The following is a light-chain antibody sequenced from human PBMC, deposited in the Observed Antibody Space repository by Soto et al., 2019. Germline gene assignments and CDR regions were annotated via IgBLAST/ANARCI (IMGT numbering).Light chain of an antibody. Sequence: DIQMTLSRSTVSASVGDRVTISCQASQGISRSLAWYQQKPGKAPKLLIYAASSLQSGVPSRFSGSGFGTDFTLTISSLQPEDSAIYYCQQADTFPITFGQGTRLEIK. CDR3: QQADTFPIT. CDR1: QGISRS. V-gene: IGKV1D-12*01. J-gene: IGKJ5*01. CDR2: AAS.